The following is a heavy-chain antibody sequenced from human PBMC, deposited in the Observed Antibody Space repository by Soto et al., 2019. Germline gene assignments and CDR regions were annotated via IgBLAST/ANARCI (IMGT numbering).Heavy chain of an antibody. D-gene: IGHD2-15*01. V-gene: IGHV4-39*01. CDR2: MFYSGLT. CDR3: APLSVSLSGPYGIHV. CDR1: VYSFSSSDYY. J-gene: IGHJ6*02. Sequence: ETLSVTCGVSVYSFSSSDYYWAWIRQPPGKGLEWIGSMFYSGLTYYNPSLKSRVTLSVDTSKNQFSVRLNSVTAADTAVYYCAPLSVSLSGPYGIHVWGQGTTVTVS.